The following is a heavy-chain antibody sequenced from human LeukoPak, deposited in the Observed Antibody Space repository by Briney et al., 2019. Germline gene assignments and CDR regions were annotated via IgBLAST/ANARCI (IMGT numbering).Heavy chain of an antibody. CDR3: ARDIAAVAGKGHLFDN. Sequence: PSETLSLTCTVSGGSINTFYWSWIRQPPGKGLEWLGYIYSSGSTNYNPSLKSRVIISLDTSKNQFSMKLNSVTAADTAVYYCARDIAAVAGKGHLFDNWGRGILVTVSS. V-gene: IGHV4-59*01. CDR2: IYSSGST. J-gene: IGHJ4*02. D-gene: IGHD6-19*01. CDR1: GGSINTFY.